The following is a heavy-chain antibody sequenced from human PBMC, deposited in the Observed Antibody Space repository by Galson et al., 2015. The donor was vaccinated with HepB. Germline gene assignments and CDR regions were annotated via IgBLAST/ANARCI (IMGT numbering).Heavy chain of an antibody. V-gene: IGHV4-4*02. D-gene: IGHD3-10*01. Sequence: SISNDRWWSWVRQPPGEGLEWIGEAYHSGGTNYRPSLKSRVTISVDKSKNQFSLKLTSVTAADTAVYYCARDPGRGVATTSSRTGRAPDDYWGRGILVTVSS. CDR3: ARDPGRGVATTSSRTGRAPDDY. CDR1: SISNDRW. J-gene: IGHJ4*02. CDR2: AYHSGGT.